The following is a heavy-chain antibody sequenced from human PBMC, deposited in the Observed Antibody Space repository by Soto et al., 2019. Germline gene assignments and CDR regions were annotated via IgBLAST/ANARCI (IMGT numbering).Heavy chain of an antibody. CDR2: IIHILGIA. CDR3: AAEYGGNSA. J-gene: IGHJ4*02. D-gene: IGHD4-17*01. Sequence: QVQLVQSGAEVKKPGSSVKVSCKASGGTFSSYTISWVRQAPGQGLEWMGRIIHILGIANYAQKFQGRVTSTADKSTSTAYMELSSLRSEDTAVYYCAAEYGGNSAWGQVTLVTVSS. V-gene: IGHV1-69*02. CDR1: GGTFSSYT.